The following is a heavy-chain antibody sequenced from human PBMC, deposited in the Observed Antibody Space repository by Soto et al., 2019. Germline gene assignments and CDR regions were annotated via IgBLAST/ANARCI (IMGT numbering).Heavy chain of an antibody. CDR1: GLTFSNYA. Sequence: GGSLRLSCEASGLTFSNYAMSWVRQAPGKGLEWVSGISGSGGSTYYADSVKGRFTISRDNSNNTLYLQMNSLRAEDTAVYYCAKGRYRYFDCWGQGNLVTVSS. V-gene: IGHV3-23*01. J-gene: IGHJ4*02. CDR2: ISGSGGST. CDR3: AKGRYRYFDC. D-gene: IGHD5-12*01.